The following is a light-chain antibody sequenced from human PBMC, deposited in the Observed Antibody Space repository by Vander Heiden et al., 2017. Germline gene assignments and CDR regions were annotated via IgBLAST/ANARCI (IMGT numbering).Light chain of an antibody. CDR2: EDN. V-gene: IGLV6-57*02. J-gene: IGLJ2*01. Sequence: NFMLTQPPSVREPPGRTVTISCTGSSGSIASNYVQWYQQRPGSAPTTVIYEDNQRPSGVPDRFSGSIDSSSNSASLTISGLQTEDEADYYCQSYDSSSVVFGGGTRLTVL. CDR3: QSYDSSSVV. CDR1: SGSIASNY.